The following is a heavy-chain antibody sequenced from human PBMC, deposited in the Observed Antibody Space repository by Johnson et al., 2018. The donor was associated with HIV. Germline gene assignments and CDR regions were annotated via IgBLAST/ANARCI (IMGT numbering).Heavy chain of an antibody. CDR3: ATPLAHYDSSAYGGGAFDI. V-gene: IGHV3-23*04. D-gene: IGHD3-22*01. CDR2: ISGSGGCT. CDR1: GFSVSTYD. Sequence: VHLVESGGGLVQPGGSLRLSCAASGFSVSTYDMHWVRQATGKGLDWVSVISGSGGCTYYADSVNGRFTISRDNSKNTLYLQMNSLRAEDTAVYYCATPLAHYDSSAYGGGAFDIWGQGTMVTVSS. J-gene: IGHJ3*02.